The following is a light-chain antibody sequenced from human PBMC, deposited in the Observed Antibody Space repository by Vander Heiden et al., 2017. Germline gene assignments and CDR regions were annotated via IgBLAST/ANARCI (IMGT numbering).Light chain of an antibody. V-gene: IGKV4-1*01. CDR2: WAS. Sequence: VMSQVTESLAVSLGERATINCTYSRRVLYRFSNKHYIAWYQQRPGQPPKLLIYWASTREAGVPDRFSGSESGTNFTLSISSLQAEDVAVYYCQQYYITPFTFGPGTKVHVK. J-gene: IGKJ3*01. CDR1: RRVLYRFSNKHY. CDR3: QQYYITPFT.